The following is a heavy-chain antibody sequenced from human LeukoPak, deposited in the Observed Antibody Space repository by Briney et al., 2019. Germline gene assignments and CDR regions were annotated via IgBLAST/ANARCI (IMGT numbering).Heavy chain of an antibody. CDR1: GFTFNTYS. D-gene: IGHD4-23*01. J-gene: IGHJ4*02. Sequence: PGGSLRLSCAASGFTFNTYSMNWVRQAPGKGLEWVSYISSSGSTIYYADSVKGRFTISRDNAKNSLYLQMNSLRVEDTAVYSCARGVPQVVTGAHFDSWGQGTLVTVSS. CDR3: ARGVPQVVTGAHFDS. V-gene: IGHV3-48*04. CDR2: ISSSGSTI.